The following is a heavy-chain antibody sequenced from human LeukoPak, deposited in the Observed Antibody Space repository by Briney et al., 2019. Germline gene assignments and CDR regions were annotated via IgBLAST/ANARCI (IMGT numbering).Heavy chain of an antibody. Sequence: PSETLSLTCTVSGYSISSGYYWGWIRQPPGKGLEWIGSIYHSGSTYYNPSLKSRVTISVDTSKNQFSLKLSSVTAADTAVYYCARDHRLGADAFDIWGQGTMVTVSS. CDR2: IYHSGST. D-gene: IGHD1-26*01. CDR3: ARDHRLGADAFDI. J-gene: IGHJ3*02. CDR1: GYSISSGYY. V-gene: IGHV4-38-2*02.